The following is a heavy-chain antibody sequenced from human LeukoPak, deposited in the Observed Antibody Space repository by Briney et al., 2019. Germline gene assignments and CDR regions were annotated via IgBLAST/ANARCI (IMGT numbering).Heavy chain of an antibody. J-gene: IGHJ4*02. V-gene: IGHV3-23*01. CDR2: ISGDGGST. CDR3: VKDFGRNLGGPGY. CDR1: GFTFSIYT. Sequence: PGGSLRLSCAASGFTFSIYTMAWVRQAPGGGLEWVSGISGDGGSTYYADSVKGRFVISRDNSKSTLYLQMNSLRAEDRAVYYCVKDFGRNLGGPGYWGRGTLVTVSS. D-gene: IGHD3-10*01.